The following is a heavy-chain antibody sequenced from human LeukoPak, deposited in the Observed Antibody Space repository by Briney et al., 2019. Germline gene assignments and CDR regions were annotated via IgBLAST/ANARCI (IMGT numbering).Heavy chain of an antibody. CDR3: AKMSGWSNFDY. CDR1: GFTFSSYA. V-gene: IGHV3-23*01. J-gene: IGHJ4*02. D-gene: IGHD6-19*01. Sequence: GGSLRLSCAASGFTFSSYAMSWVRQAPGKGLEGVSAISGSGGSTYYADSVKGRFTISRDNSKNTLLLQMDSLRADDTAVYYCAKMSGWSNFDYWGQGTLVTVSS. CDR2: ISGSGGST.